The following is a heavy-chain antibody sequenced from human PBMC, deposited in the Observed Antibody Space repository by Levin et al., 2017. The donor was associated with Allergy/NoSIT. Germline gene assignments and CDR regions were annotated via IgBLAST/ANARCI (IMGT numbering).Heavy chain of an antibody. CDR3: ARDYLDLLRYFDSPGDAFDI. D-gene: IGHD3-9*01. J-gene: IGHJ3*02. Sequence: PGGSLRLSCAASGFTFDDYGMSWVRQAPGKGLEWVSGINWNGGSTGYADSVKGRFTISRDNAKNSLYLQMNSLRAEDTALYYCARDYLDLLRYFDSPGDAFDIWGQGTMVTVSS. CDR2: INWNGGST. V-gene: IGHV3-20*04. CDR1: GFTFDDYG.